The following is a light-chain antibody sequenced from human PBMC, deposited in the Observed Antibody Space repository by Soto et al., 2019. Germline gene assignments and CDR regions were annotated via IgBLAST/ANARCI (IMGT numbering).Light chain of an antibody. V-gene: IGLV4-69*01. CDR2: LNSDGSH. CDR3: QTWGTRTRV. Sequence: QSVLTQSPSASASLGASVKLTCTLSSGHSSYAIAWYQQRPEKGPRYLMKLNSDGSHSKGDGIPDRHSGSSTGAERYRTLGSLQPEEEAEYYCQTWGTRTRVFGGGTKLTVL. J-gene: IGLJ3*02. CDR1: SGHSSYA.